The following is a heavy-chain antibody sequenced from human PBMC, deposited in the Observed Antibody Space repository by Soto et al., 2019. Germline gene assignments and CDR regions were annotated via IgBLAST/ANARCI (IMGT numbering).Heavy chain of an antibody. D-gene: IGHD2-8*02. J-gene: IGHJ4*02. Sequence: SETLSLTCAVYGGSFSGYYWTWFRQPPGTGLEWIGEINHSGSTNYNPSLKSRVTISVDTSKSQFSLKLTSVTAADTAVYYCARDKITGLFDYWGQGTLVTVPQ. CDR3: ARDKITGLFDY. CDR2: INHSGST. CDR1: GGSFSGYY. V-gene: IGHV4-34*01.